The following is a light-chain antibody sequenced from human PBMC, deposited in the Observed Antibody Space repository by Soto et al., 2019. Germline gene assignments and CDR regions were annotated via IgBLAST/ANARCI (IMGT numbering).Light chain of an antibody. CDR1: SSNTGAGYD. J-gene: IGLJ1*01. Sequence: QSVLTQPPSVSGAPGQRVTISCTGSSSNTGAGYDVHWYQQLPGTAPKLLIYGNSNRPSGVPDRFSGSKSGTSASLAITGLQAEDEADYYCQSYDSSLSGDVFGTGTKLIVL. CDR3: QSYDSSLSGDV. CDR2: GNS. V-gene: IGLV1-40*01.